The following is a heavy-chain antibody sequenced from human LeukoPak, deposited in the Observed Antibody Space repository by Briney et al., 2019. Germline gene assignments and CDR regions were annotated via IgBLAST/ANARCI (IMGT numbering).Heavy chain of an antibody. V-gene: IGHV4-59*01. D-gene: IGHD1-26*01. Sequence: SETLSLTCTVSGGSIRTYYWSWIRQPPGKGLEWIGYIYYSGSTNYNPSLKSRVTISVDTSKNRFSLRLSSVTAADTAVYYCARGSVGASTDYYYYYMDVWGKGTTVTVSS. CDR3: ARGSVGASTDYYYYYMDV. CDR1: GGSIRTYY. J-gene: IGHJ6*03. CDR2: IYYSGST.